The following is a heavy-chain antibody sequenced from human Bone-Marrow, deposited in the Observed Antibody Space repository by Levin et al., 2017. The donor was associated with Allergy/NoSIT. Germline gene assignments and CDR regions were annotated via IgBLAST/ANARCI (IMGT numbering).Heavy chain of an antibody. Sequence: PGGSLRLSCAASGLTFSDYWMNWVRQVPGKGLVWVSRINRDGSSTNYADSVKGRFTISRNNAKNTVYLQMNSLRPDDTAVYYCTVRGGYYWGQGTLVTVSS. J-gene: IGHJ4*02. CDR2: INRDGSST. D-gene: IGHD3-10*01. CDR1: GLTFSDYW. CDR3: TVRGGYY. V-gene: IGHV3-74*01.